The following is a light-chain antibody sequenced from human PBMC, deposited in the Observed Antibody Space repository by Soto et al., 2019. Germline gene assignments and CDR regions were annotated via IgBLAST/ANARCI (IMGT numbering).Light chain of an antibody. CDR1: SSDVGGSSY. J-gene: IGLJ2*01. CDR2: DVN. V-gene: IGLV2-11*01. Sequence: QSVLTQPRSVSGSPGQSVTISCTGTSSDVGGSSYVSWYQQHPDKAPKLMIYDVNERPSGVPDRFSGSKSGNTASLTISGLQAEDEADYYCRSYTGRYTYVFGGGTNVTVL. CDR3: RSYTGRYTYV.